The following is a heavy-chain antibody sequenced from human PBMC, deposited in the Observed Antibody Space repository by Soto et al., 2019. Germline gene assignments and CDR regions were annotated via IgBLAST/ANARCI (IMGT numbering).Heavy chain of an antibody. J-gene: IGHJ6*02. Sequence: SVKVSCKASGGTFSSSAISWLRQAPGQGLEWMGGIIPIFGTANYAQKFQGRVTITADKSTSTAYMELSSLRSEDTAVYYCASKYYYDSSGHYPYYYYYYGRDVWGQGTTFTVSS. CDR1: GGTFSSSA. CDR3: ASKYYYDSSGHYPYYYYYYGRDV. V-gene: IGHV1-69*06. D-gene: IGHD3-22*01. CDR2: IIPIFGTA.